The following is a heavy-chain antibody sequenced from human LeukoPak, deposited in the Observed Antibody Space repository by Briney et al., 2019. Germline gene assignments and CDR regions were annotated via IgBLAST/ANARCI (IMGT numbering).Heavy chain of an antibody. CDR1: GGSISSSSYY. CDR2: IYYSGST. CDR3: ATPGPYDSSGYYPRS. J-gene: IGHJ4*02. Sequence: PSETLSLTCTVSGGSISSSSYYWGWIRLPPGKGLEWIGSIYYSGSTYYNPSLKSRVTISVDTSKNQFSLKLSSVTAADTAVYYCATPGPYDSSGYYPRSWGQGTLVTVSS. D-gene: IGHD3-22*01. V-gene: IGHV4-39*07.